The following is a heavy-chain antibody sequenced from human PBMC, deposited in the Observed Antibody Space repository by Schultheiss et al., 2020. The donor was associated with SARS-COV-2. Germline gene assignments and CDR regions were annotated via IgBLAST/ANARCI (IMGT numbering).Heavy chain of an antibody. Sequence: GESLKISCAASGFTFSSYWMSWVRQAPGKGLEWVANIKQDGSEKYYVDSVKGRFTISRDNAKNSLYLQMNSLRAEDTAVYYCARSYQNCSSTSCLPGGDWGQGTMVTVSS. J-gene: IGHJ3*01. V-gene: IGHV3-7*01. CDR2: IKQDGSEK. D-gene: IGHD2-2*01. CDR3: ARSYQNCSSTSCLPGGD. CDR1: GFTFSSYW.